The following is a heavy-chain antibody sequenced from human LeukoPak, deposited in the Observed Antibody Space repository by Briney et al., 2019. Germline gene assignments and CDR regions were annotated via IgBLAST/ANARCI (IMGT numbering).Heavy chain of an antibody. CDR3: ASGYCSGGSCSGADY. D-gene: IGHD2-15*01. J-gene: IGHJ4*02. V-gene: IGHV3-30*03. CDR1: GFTFSSYG. CDR2: ISYDGSNK. Sequence: QAGGSLRLSCAASGFTFSSYGMHWVRQAPGKGLEWVAVISYDGSNKYYADSVKGRFTISRDNSKNTLYLQMNSLRAEDTAVYYCASGYCSGGSCSGADYWGQGTLVTVSS.